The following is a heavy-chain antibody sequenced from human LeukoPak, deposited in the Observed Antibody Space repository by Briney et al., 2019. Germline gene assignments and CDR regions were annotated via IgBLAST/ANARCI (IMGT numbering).Heavy chain of an antibody. V-gene: IGHV3-30-3*01. CDR3: ARDPQKNDYSNYQTKEIPIVN. CDR1: GFTFSSYA. CDR2: ISYDGSNK. D-gene: IGHD4-11*01. Sequence: GGSLRLSCAASGFTFSSYAMHWVRQAPGKGLEWVAVISYDGSNKYYADSVKGRFTISRDNSKNTLYLQMNSLRAEDTAVYYCARDPQKNDYSNYQTKEIPIVNWGQGTLVTVSS. J-gene: IGHJ4*02.